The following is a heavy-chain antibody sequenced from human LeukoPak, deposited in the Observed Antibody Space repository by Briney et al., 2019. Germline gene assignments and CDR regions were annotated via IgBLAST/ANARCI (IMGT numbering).Heavy chain of an antibody. J-gene: IGHJ5*02. D-gene: IGHD1-1*01. CDR2: IKRDGSQK. CDR1: GVSFSSNW. CDR3: ARLGLEVGGPNWFDP. Sequence: GGSLRLSCAAPGVSFSSNWMGWVRQAPGKGLEWVAHIKRDGSQKYYLDSVKGRFTISRDNAKHSLYLQMNSLRVEDTAVYYCARLGLEVGGPNWFDPWGQGTLVTVSS. V-gene: IGHV3-7*01.